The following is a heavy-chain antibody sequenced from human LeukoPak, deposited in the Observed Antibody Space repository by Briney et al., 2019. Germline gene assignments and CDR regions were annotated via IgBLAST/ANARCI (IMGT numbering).Heavy chain of an antibody. Sequence: GGSLRLSCAASGFTFSSYAMHWVRQAPGKGLEWVAVISYDGSNKYYADSVKGRFTISRDNSKNTLYLQMNSLRAEDTAVYYCARGFYGGKTGGDYWGQGTLVTVSS. J-gene: IGHJ4*02. CDR1: GFTFSSYA. D-gene: IGHD4-23*01. V-gene: IGHV3-30*14. CDR2: ISYDGSNK. CDR3: ARGFYGGKTGGDY.